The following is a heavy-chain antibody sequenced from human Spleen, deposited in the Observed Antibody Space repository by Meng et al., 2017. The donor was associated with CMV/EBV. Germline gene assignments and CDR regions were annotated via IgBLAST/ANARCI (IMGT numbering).Heavy chain of an antibody. CDR2: INPNSGGT. J-gene: IGHJ4*02. CDR3: ARAGVGAASAFDY. D-gene: IGHD1-26*01. V-gene: IGHV1-2*02. CDR1: GYTFTGYN. Sequence: ASVKVSCKASGYTFTGYNMDWVRQAPGQGPEWMGWINPNSGGTNCAQKFQGRVTMTRDTSINTVYMELSSLRSDDTAVYYCARAGVGAASAFDYWGQGTLVTVSS.